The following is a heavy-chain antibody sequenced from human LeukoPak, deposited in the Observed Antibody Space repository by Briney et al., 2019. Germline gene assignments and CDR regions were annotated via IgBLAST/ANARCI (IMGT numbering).Heavy chain of an antibody. Sequence: SETLSLTCTVSGASSSISTYHCGWVRPPPGEGREWIGSIYYRRITYYNPSLNSRVTISVDTSSNQFSLMLTSLPAADTAVYYCTRLRSGIPACFGGQGALVTVS. CDR3: TRLRSGIPACF. V-gene: IGHV4-39*01. J-gene: IGHJ4*02. CDR1: GASSSISTYH. CDR2: IYYRRIT. D-gene: IGHD2-2*02.